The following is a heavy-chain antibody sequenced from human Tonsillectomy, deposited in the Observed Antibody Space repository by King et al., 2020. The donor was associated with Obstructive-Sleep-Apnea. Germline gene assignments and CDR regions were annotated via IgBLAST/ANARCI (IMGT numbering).Heavy chain of an antibody. CDR1: GDTFSNFA. CDR3: TRVTFCTSSINCYRRGFDL. Sequence: QLVQSGAEVKKRGSSVKVSCKASGDTFSNFAINWVRQAPGQGLEWMGGIIPILDTTHYAQKLQGRVTITADKSTSTAYMDLSSLRSEDTAVYYCTRVTFCTSSINCYRRGFDLWGQGTLVTVSS. J-gene: IGHJ4*02. D-gene: IGHD2-2*01. CDR2: IIPILDTT. V-gene: IGHV1-69*06.